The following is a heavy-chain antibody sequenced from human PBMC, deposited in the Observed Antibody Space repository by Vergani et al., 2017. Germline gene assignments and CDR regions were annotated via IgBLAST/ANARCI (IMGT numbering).Heavy chain of an antibody. J-gene: IGHJ4*02. CDR1: GDSVISTDYH. Sequence: QVQLQESGPGLVKPSETLSLTCTVSGDSVISTDYHWGWIRQPQGKGLEWIGSMDYSGSTSYNPSLERRISISFETPKIQFSLRLTSVTAADTAVYYCASKRGACRAAYCHSYDFWGPGTLVGVSS. CDR3: ASKRGACRAAYCHSYDF. CDR2: MDYSGST. D-gene: IGHD2-15*01. V-gene: IGHV4-39*01.